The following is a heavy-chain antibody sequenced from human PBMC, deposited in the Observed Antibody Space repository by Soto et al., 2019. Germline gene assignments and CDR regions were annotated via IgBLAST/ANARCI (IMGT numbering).Heavy chain of an antibody. CDR1: GFTFRNYG. CDR2: IWYDGSNK. J-gene: IGHJ6*01. V-gene: IGHV3-33*08. CDR3: ARDFLSGCFFSWDYYYRDRIAV. D-gene: IGHD2-15*01. Sequence: GGSLRLSCAASGFTFRNYGMNWVRQAPGKGLEWVAVIWYDGSNKYYADSVKGRFTISRDNSKNTLYLQMNSLRAEDTAVYYCARDFLSGCFFSWDYYYRDRIAVSAQGSTVIASS.